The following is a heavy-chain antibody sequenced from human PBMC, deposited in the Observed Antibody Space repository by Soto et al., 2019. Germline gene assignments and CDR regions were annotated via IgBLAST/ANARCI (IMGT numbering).Heavy chain of an antibody. V-gene: IGHV1-18*01. Sequence: QVQLVQSGAEVKKPGASVKVSCKASGYTFSSNGISWVRQAPGQGLEWLGWISAYNGNTNYAQKLQGRATMTTDTSTSTAHMELRSLRSDDTAVYYCASLLIVLVPAVGAAAGTKYAQNAFDIWGQGTMVTVSS. J-gene: IGHJ3*02. CDR1: GYTFSSNG. CDR2: ISAYNGNT. D-gene: IGHD2-2*01. CDR3: ASLLIVLVPAVGAAAGTKYAQNAFDI.